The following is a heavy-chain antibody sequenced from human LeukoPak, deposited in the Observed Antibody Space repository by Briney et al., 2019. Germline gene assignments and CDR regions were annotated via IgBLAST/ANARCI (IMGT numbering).Heavy chain of an antibody. V-gene: IGHV1-2*02. J-gene: IGHJ3*02. D-gene: IGHD3-10*01. CDR1: GYTFTSYG. CDR3: ARDEAGISDDAFDI. Sequence: GASVKVSCKASGYTFTSYGISWVRQAPGQGLEWMGWINPNSGGTNYAQKFQGRVTMTRDTSISTAYMELSRLRSDDTAVYYCARDEAGISDDAFDIWGQGTMVTVSS. CDR2: INPNSGGT.